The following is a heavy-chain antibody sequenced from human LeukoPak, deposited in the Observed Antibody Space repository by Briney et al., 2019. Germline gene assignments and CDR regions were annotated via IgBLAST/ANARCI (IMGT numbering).Heavy chain of an antibody. D-gene: IGHD6-19*01. Sequence: ASVKVSCKASGFTFTKYAFHWVRQAPGQSLEWVGWTHADDGSTKYSQRFQDRVTFTRDTSASTLYMELNSLRSEDAAVYYCARDVGAVAGTDYWGQGTLVTDSS. J-gene: IGHJ4*02. CDR2: THADDGST. V-gene: IGHV1-3*01. CDR3: ARDVGAVAGTDY. CDR1: GFTFTKYA.